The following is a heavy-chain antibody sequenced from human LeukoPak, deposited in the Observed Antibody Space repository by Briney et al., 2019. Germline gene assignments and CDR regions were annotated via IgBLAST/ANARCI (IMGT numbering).Heavy chain of an antibody. CDR1: GYIFSNYD. V-gene: IGHV1-18*04. CDR3: ARGPGIAVAGVFDY. CDR2: ISGYNGHT. Sequence: ASVKVSCKTSGYIFSNYDISWVRQAPGQGLEWMGWISGYNGHTNYVQKTQGRVTMTTDTSTNTAYMELRSLRSDDTAVYYCARGPGIAVAGVFDYWGQGSLVTVSS. D-gene: IGHD6-19*01. J-gene: IGHJ4*02.